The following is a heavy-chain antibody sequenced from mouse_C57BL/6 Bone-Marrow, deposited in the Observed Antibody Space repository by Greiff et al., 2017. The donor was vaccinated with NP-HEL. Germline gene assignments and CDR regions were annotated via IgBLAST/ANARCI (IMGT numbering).Heavy chain of an antibody. CDR2: IAPNSGGT. D-gene: IGHD1-1*01. Sequence: QVQLQQPGAELVKPGASVKLSCKASGYTFTSYWMHWVKQRPGRGLEWIGRIAPNSGGTKYNEKFKSKATLTVDKPSSTAYMQRSSLTSEDSAVYYCARDYYGSSHWYFDVWGTGTTVTVSS. J-gene: IGHJ1*03. CDR3: ARDYYGSSHWYFDV. CDR1: GYTFTSYW. V-gene: IGHV1-72*01.